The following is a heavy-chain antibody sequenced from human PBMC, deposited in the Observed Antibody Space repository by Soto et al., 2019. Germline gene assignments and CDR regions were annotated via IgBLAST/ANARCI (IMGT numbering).Heavy chain of an antibody. J-gene: IGHJ6*02. Sequence: QVQLVESGGGLVKPGGSLRLSCAASGFTFSDYYMSWIRQAPGKGLEWVSYISSSSSYTNYADSVKGRFTISRDNAKSSLYLQMNSLRAEHTAVYYCARDSAPVYGDYGGGYYYYYSMDVWGQGTTVTVSS. V-gene: IGHV3-11*06. CDR1: GFTFSDYY. CDR2: ISSSSSYT. CDR3: ARDSAPVYGDYGGGYYYYYSMDV. D-gene: IGHD4-17*01.